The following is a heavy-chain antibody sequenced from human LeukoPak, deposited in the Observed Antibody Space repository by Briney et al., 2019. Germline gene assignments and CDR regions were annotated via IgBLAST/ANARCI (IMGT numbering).Heavy chain of an antibody. CDR2: IYYSGST. Sequence: PETLSLTCTVSGGSVSSGSYYWSWIRQPPGKGLEWIGYIYYSGSTNYNPSLKSRVTISVDTTKNQFSLKLSSVTAADTAVYYCARAPGVLGYCSSTSCYAEGSGWFDPWGQGTLVTVSS. D-gene: IGHD2-2*01. CDR3: ARAPGVLGYCSSTSCYAEGSGWFDP. CDR1: GGSVSSGSYY. V-gene: IGHV4-61*01. J-gene: IGHJ5*02.